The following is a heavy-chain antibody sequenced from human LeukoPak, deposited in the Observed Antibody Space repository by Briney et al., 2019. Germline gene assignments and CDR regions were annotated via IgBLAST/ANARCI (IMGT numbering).Heavy chain of an antibody. D-gene: IGHD3-22*01. V-gene: IGHV4-30-4*01. CDR3: ARAPSSGYYVNY. J-gene: IGHJ4*02. Sequence: SETLSLTCSVSGGSISSGDYYWSWIRQPPGKGLEWIGYIYYSGSTYYNPSLKSRVTISVDTSKNQFSLKLSSVTAADTAVYYCARAPSSGYYVNYWGQGTLVTVSS. CDR2: IYYSGST. CDR1: GGSISSGDYY.